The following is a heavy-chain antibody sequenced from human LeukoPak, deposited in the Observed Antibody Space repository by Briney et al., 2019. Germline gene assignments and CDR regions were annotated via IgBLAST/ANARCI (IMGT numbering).Heavy chain of an antibody. Sequence: SETLSLTCTVSGASINSSNYYWGWIRQPPGKGLEWIGTVYYSGSTYYNPSLKSRLTIPVDTSKNQFSLKLTSVTAADTAVYYCARHLWLFDPGDDAFDIWGQGTMVTVSS. J-gene: IGHJ3*02. V-gene: IGHV4-39*01. CDR1: GASINSSNYY. CDR3: ARHLWLFDPGDDAFDI. CDR2: VYYSGST. D-gene: IGHD6-19*01.